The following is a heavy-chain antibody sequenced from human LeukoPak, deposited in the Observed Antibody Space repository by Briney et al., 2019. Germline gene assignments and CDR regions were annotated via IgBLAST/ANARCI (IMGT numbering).Heavy chain of an antibody. CDR1: GYIFTTYW. D-gene: IGHD3-10*01. V-gene: IGHV5-51*01. CDR3: ARRVYGSGTYYNAPDYYYYYMDV. J-gene: IGHJ6*03. CDR2: IYPGDSNT. Sequence: GESLQISCKASGYIFTTYWIGWVRQMPGKGLEWMGIIYPGDSNTKYSPSFQGQVTISADKSISTAYLQWSSLKASDSAMYYCARRVYGSGTYYNAPDYYYYYMDVWGKGTTVTVSS.